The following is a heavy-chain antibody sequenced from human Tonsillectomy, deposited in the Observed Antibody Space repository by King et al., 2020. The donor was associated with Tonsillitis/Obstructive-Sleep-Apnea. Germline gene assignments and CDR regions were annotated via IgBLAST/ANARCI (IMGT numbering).Heavy chain of an antibody. J-gene: IGHJ3*02. V-gene: IGHV1-46*01. CDR3: ARLYPEGAFDI. CDR1: GYTFTSYY. CDR2: INPSGGST. Sequence: QLVQSGAEVKKPGASVKVSCKASGYTFTSYYMHWVRQAPGQGLEWMGIINPSGGSTSYAQKFQGRVTMTRDTSTSTVYMELSSLRSEDTDVYYCARLYPEGAFDIWGQGTMVTVSS.